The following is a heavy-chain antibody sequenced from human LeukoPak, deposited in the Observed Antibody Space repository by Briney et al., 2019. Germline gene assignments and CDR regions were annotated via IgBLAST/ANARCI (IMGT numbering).Heavy chain of an antibody. Sequence: GASVKVSCKASGYTFTGYYMHWVRQAPGQGLEWMGWINPNSGGTNYAQKFQGRVAMTRDTSISTAYMELSRLRSDDTAVYYCARDEDGDYYNWFDPWGQGTLVTVSS. D-gene: IGHD4-17*01. J-gene: IGHJ5*02. CDR3: ARDEDGDYYNWFDP. CDR2: INPNSGGT. V-gene: IGHV1-2*02. CDR1: GYTFTGYY.